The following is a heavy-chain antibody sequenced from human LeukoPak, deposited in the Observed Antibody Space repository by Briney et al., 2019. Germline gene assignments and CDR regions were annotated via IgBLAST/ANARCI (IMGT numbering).Heavy chain of an antibody. Sequence: PGGSLRLSCAASGFTFSSYAMSWVRQAPGKGLGWVSAISGSGGSTYYADSVKGRFTISRDNSKNTLYLQMNSLRAEDTAVYYCAKDRPYCSSTSCRDPNWFDPWGQGTLVTVSS. CDR3: AKDRPYCSSTSCRDPNWFDP. CDR2: ISGSGGST. D-gene: IGHD2-2*01. CDR1: GFTFSSYA. V-gene: IGHV3-23*01. J-gene: IGHJ5*02.